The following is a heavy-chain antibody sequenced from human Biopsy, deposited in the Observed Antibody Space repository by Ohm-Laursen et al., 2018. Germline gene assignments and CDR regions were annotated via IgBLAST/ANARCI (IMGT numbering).Heavy chain of an antibody. CDR1: GFALNTYE. D-gene: IGHD3-10*01. J-gene: IGHJ6*02. CDR2: ITSRTSST. Sequence: SLRLSCTAPGFALNTYEMNWVRQAPGKGLEWVSSITSRTSSTYYADSVKGRVTISRDNANNSVSLQMNNLRVDDTAVYYCARWYGDLFYYYNGMDVWGQGTTVTVSS. V-gene: IGHV3-48*03. CDR3: ARWYGDLFYYYNGMDV.